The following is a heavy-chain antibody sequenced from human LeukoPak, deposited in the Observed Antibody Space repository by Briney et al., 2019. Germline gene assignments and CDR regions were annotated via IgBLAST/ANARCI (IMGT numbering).Heavy chain of an antibody. Sequence: PSETLSLTCTVSGGSISSGGYYWSWIRQHPGKGLEWIGYIYYSGSTYYNPSLKSRVTISVDTSKNQFSLKLGSVTAADTAVYYCARGILLWFGESTDAFDIWGQGTMVTVSS. J-gene: IGHJ3*02. CDR3: ARGILLWFGESTDAFDI. CDR2: IYYSGST. D-gene: IGHD3-10*01. V-gene: IGHV4-31*03. CDR1: GGSISSGGYY.